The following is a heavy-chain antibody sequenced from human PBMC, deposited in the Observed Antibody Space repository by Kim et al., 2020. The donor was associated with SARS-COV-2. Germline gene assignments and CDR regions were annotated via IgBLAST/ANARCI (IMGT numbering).Heavy chain of an antibody. Sequence: GRFTISRDNAKHSLYLQMNSLRAEDTAVYYCARDIVVVPAAPYYYYGMDVWGQGTTVTVSS. V-gene: IGHV3-7*04. CDR3: ARDIVVVPAAPYYYYGMDV. D-gene: IGHD2-2*01. J-gene: IGHJ6*02.